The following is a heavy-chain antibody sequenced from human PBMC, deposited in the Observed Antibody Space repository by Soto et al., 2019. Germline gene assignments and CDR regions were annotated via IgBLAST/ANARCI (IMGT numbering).Heavy chain of an antibody. CDR3: ARAARIVGATKGLRYFDY. CDR2: IYYSGST. D-gene: IGHD1-26*01. CDR1: GGSISSYY. J-gene: IGHJ4*02. V-gene: IGHV4-59*01. Sequence: TLSLTCTVSGGSISSYYWSWIRQPPGKGLEWIGYIYYSGSTNYNPSLKSRVTISVDTSKNQFSLKLSSVTAADTAVYYCARAARIVGATKGLRYFDYWGQGTLVTVSS.